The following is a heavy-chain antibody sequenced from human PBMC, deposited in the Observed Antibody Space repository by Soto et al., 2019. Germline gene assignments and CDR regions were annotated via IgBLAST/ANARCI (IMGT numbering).Heavy chain of an antibody. CDR1: GFTVSSNY. CDR2: IYSGGST. J-gene: IGHJ6*02. CDR3: ARDRGVSPPNYYYYGMDV. D-gene: IGHD3-10*01. Sequence: GGSPRLSCAASGFTVSSNYMSWVRQAPGKGLEWVSVIYSGGSTYYADSVKGRFTISRDNSKNTLYLQMNSLRAEDTAVYYCARDRGVSPPNYYYYGMDVWGQGTTVTVSS. V-gene: IGHV3-53*01.